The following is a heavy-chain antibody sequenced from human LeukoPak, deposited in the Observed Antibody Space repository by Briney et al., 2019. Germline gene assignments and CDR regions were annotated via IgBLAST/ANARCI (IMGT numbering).Heavy chain of an antibody. V-gene: IGHV4-34*01. J-gene: IGHJ4*02. Sequence: SETLSLTCAVYGGSFSGYYWSWIRQPPGKGLEWIGEINHSGSTNYNPSLKSRVTISVDTSKNQFSLKLNSVTAADTALYYCASDSSGWYYFDYWGQGTLVTVSS. CDR2: INHSGST. CDR3: ASDSSGWYYFDY. CDR1: GGSFSGYY. D-gene: IGHD6-19*01.